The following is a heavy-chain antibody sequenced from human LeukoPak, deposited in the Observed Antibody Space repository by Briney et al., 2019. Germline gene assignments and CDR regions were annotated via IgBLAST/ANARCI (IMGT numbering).Heavy chain of an antibody. CDR2: IYPGDSDI. J-gene: IGHJ4*02. Sequence: GESLKISCKTSGYTFTTYWIGWVRQMPGKGLEWMGIIYPGDSDIRYSPSFQGQVTISADKPISTAYLQWSSLKASDTAMYYCARQVAYYGGKGYFDYWGQGTLVTVSS. V-gene: IGHV5-51*01. CDR1: GYTFTTYW. CDR3: ARQVAYYGGKGYFDY. D-gene: IGHD4-23*01.